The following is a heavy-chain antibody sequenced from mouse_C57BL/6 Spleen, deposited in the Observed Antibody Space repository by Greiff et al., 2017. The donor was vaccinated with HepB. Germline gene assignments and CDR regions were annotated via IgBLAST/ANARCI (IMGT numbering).Heavy chain of an antibody. V-gene: IGHV1-54*01. CDR3: ARYDSTVVDWYFGV. CDR2: INPGSGGT. J-gene: IGHJ1*03. CDR1: GYSFTTYL. Sequence: VQLQESGAELVRPGSSVTVSCKASGYSFTTYLIEWVKQRPGQGLEWIGVINPGSGGTNYNEKFKGKATLTADKSSSTAYMQLSSLTSEDSAVYFCARYDSTVVDWYFGVWGTGTTVTVSS. D-gene: IGHD1-1*01.